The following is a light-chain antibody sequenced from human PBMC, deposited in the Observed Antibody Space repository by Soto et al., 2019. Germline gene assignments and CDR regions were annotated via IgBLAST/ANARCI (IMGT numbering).Light chain of an antibody. CDR1: SSDVGAYNF. Sequence: QSALTQPASVSGSPGQSITISCTGTSSDVGAYNFVSWYQQQPGTAPKLILYEVNKRPSGVSNRFSGSKSGNTASLIISGLQTADEADYYCSAYTATSTLIFGTGTKLTVL. V-gene: IGLV2-14*01. J-gene: IGLJ1*01. CDR2: EVN. CDR3: SAYTATSTLI.